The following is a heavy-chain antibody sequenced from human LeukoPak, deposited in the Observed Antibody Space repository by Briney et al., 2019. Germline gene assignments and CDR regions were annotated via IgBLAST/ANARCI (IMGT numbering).Heavy chain of an antibody. D-gene: IGHD1-26*01. CDR3: ACAVRVGATERDY. CDR2: IIPILGIA. CDR1: GGTFSSHA. V-gene: IGHV1-69*04. Sequence: ASVKVSCKASGGTFSSHAISWVRQAPGQGLEWMGRIIPILGIANYAQKFQGRVTITADKSTSTAYTELSSLRSEDTAVYYCACAVRVGATERDYWGQGTLVTVSS. J-gene: IGHJ4*02.